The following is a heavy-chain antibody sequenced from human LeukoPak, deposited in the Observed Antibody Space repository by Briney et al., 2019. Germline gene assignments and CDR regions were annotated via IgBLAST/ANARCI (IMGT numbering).Heavy chain of an antibody. CDR1: GFTFSSYA. CDR2: ISGSAGST. V-gene: IGHV3-23*01. J-gene: IGHJ4*02. Sequence: GGSLRLSCAASGFTFSSYAMSWVRQAPGKGLEWVSAISGSAGSTYYADSVKGRFTISRDNSKNSLYLQMNSLRAEDTAFYYCARVQQYDKFDYWGQGTLVTVSS. D-gene: IGHD3-22*01. CDR3: ARVQQYDKFDY.